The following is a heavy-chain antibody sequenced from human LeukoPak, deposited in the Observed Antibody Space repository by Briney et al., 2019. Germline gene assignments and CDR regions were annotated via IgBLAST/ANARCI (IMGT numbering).Heavy chain of an antibody. CDR2: IYYSGST. J-gene: IGHJ4*02. D-gene: IGHD3-3*01. V-gene: IGHV4-30-4*08. CDR3: ASYDFWSGYYVDY. Sequence: SQTLSLTCTVSGGSISSGDYCWSWIRQPPGKGLEWIGYIYYSGSTYYNPSLKSRVTISVDTSKNQFSLKLSSVTAADTAVYYCASYDFWSGYYVDYWGQGTLVTVSS. CDR1: GGSISSGDYC.